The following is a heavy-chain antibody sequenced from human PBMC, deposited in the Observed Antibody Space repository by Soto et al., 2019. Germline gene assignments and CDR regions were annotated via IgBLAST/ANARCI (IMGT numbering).Heavy chain of an antibody. J-gene: IGHJ3*02. CDR3: AHPRGYGVFDAYDI. CDR2: LSAGGDTT. Sequence: EAQLLESGGGLVQPGGSLRLSCAASGFTFSTYAMSWVRQAPGKGLEWVSALSAGGDTTYYADSVKGRFIISRVNSIDTLYLQMNRLTTEDTAIYYCAHPRGYGVFDAYDIWGLGAMVTVSS. D-gene: IGHD5-18*01. CDR1: GFTFSTYA. V-gene: IGHV3-23*01.